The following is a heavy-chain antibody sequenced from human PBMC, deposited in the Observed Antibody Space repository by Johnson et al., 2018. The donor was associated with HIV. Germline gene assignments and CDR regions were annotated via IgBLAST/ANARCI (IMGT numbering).Heavy chain of an antibody. V-gene: IGHV3-66*01. J-gene: IGHJ3*01. CDR2: IYSGGST. CDR1: GFTVSKKY. Sequence: VQLVESGGGLVQPGGSLRLSCAASGFTVSKKYMTWVRQSPWKGLEWVSVIYSGGSTYYADSVKGRFTISRDNSKNTVYLQMHSLRAEDTGVYYCANPQLLADDIFNFWGQGTMVIVSS. CDR3: ANPQLLADDIFNF. D-gene: IGHD6-19*01.